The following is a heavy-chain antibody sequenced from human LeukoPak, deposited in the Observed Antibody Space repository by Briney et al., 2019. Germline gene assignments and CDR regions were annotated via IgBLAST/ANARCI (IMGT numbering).Heavy chain of an antibody. D-gene: IGHD1-26*01. J-gene: IGHJ1*01. V-gene: IGHV3-23*01. CDR2: ISVSGGTT. CDR3: AKDPHPRIVGATIEYFQH. Sequence: PGGSLRLSCAASGFTFGSYAMSWVRQAPGKGLEWVSSISVSGGTTYYADSVKGRFTISRDNPKNTLFVQMNSLRAEDTAVYYCAKDPHPRIVGATIEYFQHWGQGTLVTVSS. CDR1: GFTFGSYA.